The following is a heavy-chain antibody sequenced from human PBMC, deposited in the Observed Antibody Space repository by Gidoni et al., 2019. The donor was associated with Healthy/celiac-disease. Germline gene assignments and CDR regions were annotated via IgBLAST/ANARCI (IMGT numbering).Heavy chain of an antibody. V-gene: IGHV3-33*01. CDR2: IWYDGSNK. CDR3: ARGAYYYDSSGYYSERYAFDI. J-gene: IGHJ3*02. D-gene: IGHD3-22*01. Sequence: QVQLVESGGGVVQPGRSLRLSCAASGFTFSSYGMHWVRQAPGKGLEWVAVIWYDGSNKYYADSVKGRFTISRDNSKNTLYLQMNSLRAEDTAVYYCARGAYYYDSSGYYSERYAFDIWGQGTMVTVSS. CDR1: GFTFSSYG.